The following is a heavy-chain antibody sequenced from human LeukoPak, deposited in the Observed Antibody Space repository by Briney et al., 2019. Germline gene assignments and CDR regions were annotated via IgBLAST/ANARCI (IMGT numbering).Heavy chain of an antibody. CDR3: ARDAGYCNSSTCYFGSYYYGMDV. Sequence: GGSLTLSCAASGWTFSSYDMSWVRQAPGKGLEWVSDINGSGGSTYNPDSVKGRFTISSDNSKNSLYLQMNSLRAEDTAVYHCARDAGYCNSSTCYFGSYYYGMDVWGQGTTVTVSS. CDR2: INGSGGST. V-gene: IGHV3-23*01. CDR1: GWTFSSYD. D-gene: IGHD2-2*03. J-gene: IGHJ6*02.